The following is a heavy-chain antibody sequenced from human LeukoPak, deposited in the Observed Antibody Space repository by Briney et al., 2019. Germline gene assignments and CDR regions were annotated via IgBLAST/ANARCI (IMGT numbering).Heavy chain of an antibody. CDR2: IYVSGTT. J-gene: IGHJ5*02. D-gene: IGHD4-23*01. Sequence: SETLSLTCSVSGGSINNYHLSWIRQPPGKGLEWLGNIYVSGTTNYNSSLKSRLTISVDTFKNQLSLNLQSVTAADPAMYYCARHRYDTGGKKGVNWFDPWGQGTLVTVSS. CDR1: GGSINNYH. CDR3: ARHRYDTGGKKGVNWFDP. V-gene: IGHV4-59*01.